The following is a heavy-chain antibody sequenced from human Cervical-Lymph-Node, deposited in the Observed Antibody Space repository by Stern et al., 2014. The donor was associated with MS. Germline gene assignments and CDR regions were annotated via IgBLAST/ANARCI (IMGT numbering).Heavy chain of an antibody. V-gene: IGHV3-66*02. J-gene: IGHJ4*02. CDR3: ARNPRSSGWYVD. CDR1: GFTVSSNY. D-gene: IGHD6-19*01. Sequence: EMQLVESGGGLVQPGGSLRLSCAASGFTVSSNYMSWVRQAPGKGLEWVSVIYSGGSTYYADSVKGRFTISRDNPKNTLYLQMNSLRAEDTAVYYCARNPRSSGWYVDWGQGTLVTVSS. CDR2: IYSGGST.